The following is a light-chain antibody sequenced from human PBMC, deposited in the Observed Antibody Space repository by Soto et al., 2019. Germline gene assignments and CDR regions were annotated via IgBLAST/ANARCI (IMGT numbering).Light chain of an antibody. CDR1: SSDVGTYDL. CDR3: SSYTTSNTVV. CDR2: EVT. J-gene: IGLJ2*01. Sequence: QSALTQPASVSGSLGQSIIISCTGTSSDVGTYDLVSWYQQHPGKAPQLMIFEVTNRPSGVSTRFSGSKSGNTASLTISGLQAEDEADYYCSSYTTSNTVVIGGGTKLTVL. V-gene: IGLV2-14*01.